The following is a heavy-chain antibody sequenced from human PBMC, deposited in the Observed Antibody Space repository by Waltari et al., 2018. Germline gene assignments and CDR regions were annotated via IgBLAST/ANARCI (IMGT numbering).Heavy chain of an antibody. CDR3: ARASSLPVPGYFDY. D-gene: IGHD6-6*01. CDR1: GYTFTSYG. Sequence: QVQLVQSGAEVKKPGASVKVSCKASGYTFTSYGISWVRQAPGQGLEWMGGIIPIFGTANYAQKFQGRVTITADESTSTAYMELSSLRSEDTAVYYCARASSLPVPGYFDYWGQGTLVTVSS. V-gene: IGHV1-69*13. J-gene: IGHJ4*02. CDR2: IIPIFGTA.